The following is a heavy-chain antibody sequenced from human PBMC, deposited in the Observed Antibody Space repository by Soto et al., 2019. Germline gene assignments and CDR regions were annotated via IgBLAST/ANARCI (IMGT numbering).Heavy chain of an antibody. CDR2: INPKSGGT. CDR1: GYTFSGYY. D-gene: IGHD3-22*01. Sequence: ASVKVSCKASGYTFSGYYMHWVRQAPGQGLEWMGCINPKSGGTNYAEKFQGRVTMTRDTSIRTAYMELNRLRFDDTAVYFCARASFPVYYSDSANLDHWGQGTPVTVSS. V-gene: IGHV1-2*02. CDR3: ARASFPVYYSDSANLDH. J-gene: IGHJ4*02.